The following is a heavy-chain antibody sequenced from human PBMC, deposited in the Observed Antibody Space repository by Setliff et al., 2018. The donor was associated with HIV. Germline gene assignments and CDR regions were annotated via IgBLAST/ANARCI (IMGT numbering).Heavy chain of an antibody. V-gene: IGHV1-18*01. CDR3: ARVPVSSYYYYMDV. CDR2: ISASGVNT. CDR1: GYTFINYH. J-gene: IGHJ6*03. Sequence: ASVKVSCKASGYTFINYHITWVRQAPGQGLEWVGSISASGVNTNYTQGRVTMTTDTSTSTAYMELRSLRSDDSAVYYCARVPVSSYYYYMDVWGKGTTVTAP. D-gene: IGHD6-13*01.